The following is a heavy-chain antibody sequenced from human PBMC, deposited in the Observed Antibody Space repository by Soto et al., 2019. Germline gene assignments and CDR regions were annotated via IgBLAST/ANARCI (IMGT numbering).Heavy chain of an antibody. CDR3: ARIIGYCRYNDCSWTFDV. V-gene: IGHV5-51*01. J-gene: IGHJ3*01. CDR1: GYSFISYW. Sequence: GESLKISCKTSGYSFISYWVAWVRQLPGKGLEWMGTFYPGDSTSTYSPSFQGQVTISVDTSITTAYLQLNSLKASDTAMYYCARIIGYCRYNDCSWTFDVWGQGTMVTVSS. CDR2: FYPGDSTS. D-gene: IGHD2-15*01.